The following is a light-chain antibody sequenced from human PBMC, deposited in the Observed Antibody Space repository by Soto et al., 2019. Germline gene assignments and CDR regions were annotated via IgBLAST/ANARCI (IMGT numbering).Light chain of an antibody. CDR1: QSVSNNY. CDR3: QQYGSSFPIP. CDR2: GAS. V-gene: IGKV3-20*01. J-gene: IGKJ5*01. Sequence: ELVLTQSPGTMSLSPRERATLCCRASQSVSNNYLAWCQQIPGQAPRLLIYGASNRATGIPDRFSGSGSRTDFTLTISTLEPEDFALYYCQQYGSSFPIPLGQGTRLEIK.